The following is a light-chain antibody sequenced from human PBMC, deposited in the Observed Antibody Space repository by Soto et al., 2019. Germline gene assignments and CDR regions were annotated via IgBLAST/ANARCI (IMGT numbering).Light chain of an antibody. V-gene: IGLV2-14*03. Sequence: QSVLTQPASVSGSPGQSITISCTGTSSDVGAYIFVSWYQQHPGKAPKLMIYDIINRPSGVSNRFSGSKSGNMASLTISGLQAEDEADYYCVSFTTSRSYVFGTGTKVTVL. CDR1: SSDVGAYIF. CDR3: VSFTTSRSYV. J-gene: IGLJ1*01. CDR2: DII.